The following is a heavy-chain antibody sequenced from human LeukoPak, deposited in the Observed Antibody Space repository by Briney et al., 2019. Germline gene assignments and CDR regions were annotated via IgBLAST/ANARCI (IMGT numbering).Heavy chain of an antibody. CDR1: GGYISSSSYY. CDR2: IYYSGST. J-gene: IGHJ3*02. D-gene: IGHD7-27*01. V-gene: IGHV4-39*07. Sequence: SETLSLTCTVSGGYISSSSYYWGWIRQPPGKGLEWIGSIYYSGSTYYNPSLKSRVTISVDTSKNQFSLKLSSVTAADTAVYYCARGEANWGYDRAFDIWGQGTMVTVSS. CDR3: ARGEANWGYDRAFDI.